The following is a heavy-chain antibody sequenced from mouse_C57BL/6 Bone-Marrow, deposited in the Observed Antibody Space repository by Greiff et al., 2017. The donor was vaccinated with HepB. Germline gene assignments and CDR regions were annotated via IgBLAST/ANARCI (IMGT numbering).Heavy chain of an antibody. CDR3: ARRKNYYGYFDY. CDR1: GFTFSSYG. D-gene: IGHD1-1*01. CDR2: ISSGGSYT. J-gene: IGHJ2*01. Sequence: EVQVVESGGDLVKPGGSLKLSCAASGFTFSSYGMSWVRQTPDKRLEWVATISSGGSYTYYPDSVKGRFTISRDNAKNTLYLQMSSLKSEDTAMYYCARRKNYYGYFDYWGQGTTLTVSS. V-gene: IGHV5-6*01.